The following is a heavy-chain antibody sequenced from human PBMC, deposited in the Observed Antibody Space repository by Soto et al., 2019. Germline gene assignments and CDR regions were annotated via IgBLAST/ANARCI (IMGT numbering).Heavy chain of an antibody. CDR1: GGSISSSSYY. V-gene: IGHV4-39*02. D-gene: IGHD1-26*01. CDR2: IYYSGST. CDR3: ARDLSGAYPVGYCDP. Sequence: SETLSLTCTVSGGSISSSSYYWGWIRQPPGKGLEWIGSIYYSGSTYYNPSLKSRVTISVDTSKNQLSLKLSSVTAEDTAVYYCARDLSGAYPVGYCDPWGQGTLVTVSS. J-gene: IGHJ5*02.